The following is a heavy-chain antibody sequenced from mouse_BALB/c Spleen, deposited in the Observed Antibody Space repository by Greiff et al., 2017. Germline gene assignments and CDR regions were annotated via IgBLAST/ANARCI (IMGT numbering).Heavy chain of an antibody. CDR2: IYPYNGGT. V-gene: IGHV1S29*02. Sequence: VQLQQPGPELVKPGASVKISCKASGYTFTDYNMHWVKQSHGKSLEWIGYIYPYNGGTGYNQKFKSKATLTVDNSSSTAYMELRSLTSEDSAVYYCARRGDGYYYWYFDVWGAGTTVTVSS. J-gene: IGHJ1*01. CDR3: ARRGDGYYYWYFDV. D-gene: IGHD2-3*01. CDR1: GYTFTDYN.